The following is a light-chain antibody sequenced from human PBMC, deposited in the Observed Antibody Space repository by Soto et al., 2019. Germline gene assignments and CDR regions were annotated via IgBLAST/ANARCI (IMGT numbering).Light chain of an antibody. CDR2: LGS. Sequence: MTQSPLSLPVTPGEPASMSCRSSQSLLHGNGYNCLDWYLQKPGQSPQVLIYLGSNGASGVPERFSGSGSSTDFTLKISRVEAEDVVVYYCMKGSLTFVGGTKVEIK. J-gene: IGKJ4*01. CDR1: QSLLHGNGYNC. CDR3: MKGSLT. V-gene: IGKV2-28*01.